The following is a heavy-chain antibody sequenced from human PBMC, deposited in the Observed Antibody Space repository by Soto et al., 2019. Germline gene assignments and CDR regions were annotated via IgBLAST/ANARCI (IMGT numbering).Heavy chain of an antibody. J-gene: IGHJ6*02. CDR3: AREPPLTMVRGGPVFTSGLGYYGMDV. Sequence: PGGSLRLSCAASGFTFSSYAMHWVRQAPGKGLEWVAVISYDGSNKYYADSVKGRFTISRDNSKNTLYLQMNSLRAEDTAVYYCAREPPLTMVRGGPVFTSGLGYYGMDVWGQGTTVTVSS. CDR2: ISYDGSNK. V-gene: IGHV3-30-3*01. CDR1: GFTFSSYA. D-gene: IGHD3-10*01.